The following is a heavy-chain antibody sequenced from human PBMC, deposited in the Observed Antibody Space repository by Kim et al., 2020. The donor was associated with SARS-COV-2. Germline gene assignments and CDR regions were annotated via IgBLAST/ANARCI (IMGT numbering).Heavy chain of an antibody. Sequence: GGSLRLSCAASGFTFSSYAMHWVRQAPGKGLEWVAVISYDGSNKYYADSVKGRFTISRDNSKNTLYLQMNSLRAEDTAVYYCARGVVVAAFSGMDVWGQG. D-gene: IGHD2-15*01. CDR3: ARGVVVAAFSGMDV. CDR2: ISYDGSNK. V-gene: IGHV3-30*04. J-gene: IGHJ6*02. CDR1: GFTFSSYA.